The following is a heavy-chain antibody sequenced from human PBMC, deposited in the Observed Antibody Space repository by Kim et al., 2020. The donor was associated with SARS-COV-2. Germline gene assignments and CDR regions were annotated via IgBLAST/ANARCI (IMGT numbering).Heavy chain of an antibody. CDR3: ARSWGSSWYVFYFDY. Sequence: ASVKVSCKASGYTFTSYGISWVRQAPGQGPEWMGWISAYNGNTNYAQKLQGRVTMTTDTSTSTAYMELRSLRSDDTAVYYCARSWGSSWYVFYFDYWGQGTLVTVSS. D-gene: IGHD6-13*01. V-gene: IGHV1-18*01. CDR2: ISAYNGNT. J-gene: IGHJ4*02. CDR1: GYTFTSYG.